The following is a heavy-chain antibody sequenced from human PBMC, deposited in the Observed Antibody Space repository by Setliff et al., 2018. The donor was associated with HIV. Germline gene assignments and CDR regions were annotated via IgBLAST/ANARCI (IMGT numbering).Heavy chain of an antibody. CDR1: GYSFTSYW. CDR3: VKRDRGYNYYYYYYMDV. D-gene: IGHD6-25*01. J-gene: IGHJ6*03. V-gene: IGHV5-51*01. Sequence: PGESLKISCKGSGYSFTSYWIVWARQMPGKGLEWMGIIYPGDSDTRYSPSFQGQVTISVDKSINTAYLQWSSLRAEDTAVYYCVKRDRGYNYYYYYYMDVWGKGTTVTVSS. CDR2: IYPGDSDT.